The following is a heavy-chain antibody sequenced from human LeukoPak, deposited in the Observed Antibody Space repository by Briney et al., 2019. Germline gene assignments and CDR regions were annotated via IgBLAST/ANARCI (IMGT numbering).Heavy chain of an antibody. CDR1: GGSISSGGYS. CDR2: IYHSGSN. D-gene: IGHD1-26*01. J-gene: IGHJ4*02. Sequence: KPSETLSLTCAVSGGSISSGGYSWSWIRQPPGKGLEWIGYIYHSGSNYYNPSLKSRVTISVDRSTNKFSLKLRFVTAADTAVYSCARTGSYYGVYYFDYWGQGTLVTVSS. CDR3: ARTGSYYGVYYFDY. V-gene: IGHV4-30-2*01.